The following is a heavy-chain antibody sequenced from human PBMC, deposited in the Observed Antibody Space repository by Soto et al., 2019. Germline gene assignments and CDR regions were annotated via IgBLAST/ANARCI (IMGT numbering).Heavy chain of an antibody. V-gene: IGHV3-30-3*01. D-gene: IGHD2-15*01. J-gene: IGHJ4*02. CDR1: GFTFSSYA. CDR2: ISYDGSNK. CDR3: ARDWHGVGY. Sequence: GGSLRLSCAASGFTFSSYAMHWVRQAPDKGLEWVAVISYDGSNKYYADSVKGRFTISRDNSKNTLYLQMNSLRAEDTAVYYCARDWHGVGYWGQGTLVTVSS.